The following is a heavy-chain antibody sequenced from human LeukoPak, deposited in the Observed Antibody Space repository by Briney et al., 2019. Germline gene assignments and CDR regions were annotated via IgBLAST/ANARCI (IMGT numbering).Heavy chain of an antibody. CDR1: GFTFSSYA. CDR2: ISSNGGST. V-gene: IGHV3-64*04. D-gene: IGHD3-9*01. CDR3: AKAVGFDWYWHY. J-gene: IGHJ4*02. Sequence: PGGSLRLSCSASGFTFSSYAMHWVRQAPGKGLEYVSAISSNGGSTYYADAVKGRFTVSRDNSKNTLYLQMNSLRAEDTAVYYCAKAVGFDWYWHYWGQGTLVTVSS.